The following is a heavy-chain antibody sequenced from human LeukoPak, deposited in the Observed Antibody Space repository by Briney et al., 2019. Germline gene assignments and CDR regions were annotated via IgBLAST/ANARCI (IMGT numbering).Heavy chain of an antibody. Sequence: GGSLRLSCAASGFTFSSYAMHWVRQAPGKGLEWVAVISYDGSNKYYADSVKGRFTISRDNSKNTLYLQMNSLRAEDTAVYYCARDTGMPLPRAYYMDVWGKGTTVTVPS. J-gene: IGHJ6*03. CDR3: ARDTGMPLPRAYYMDV. V-gene: IGHV3-30*01. D-gene: IGHD2-2*01. CDR2: ISYDGSNK. CDR1: GFTFSSYA.